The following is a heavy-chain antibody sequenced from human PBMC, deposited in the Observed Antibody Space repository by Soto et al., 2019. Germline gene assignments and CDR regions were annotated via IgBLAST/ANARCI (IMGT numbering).Heavy chain of an antibody. CDR3: ARALGAVTLIRGDVDF. CDR1: GFTFSAYS. CDR2: IRRTVSGATT. V-gene: IGHV3-49*03. D-gene: IGHD3-10*01. Sequence: EVQLVESGGGLVEPGRSLRLSCAASGFTFSAYSMAWFRQAPGKGLEWVGFIRRTVSGATTEYAASVQGRFIISRDDSTDIVYLQMSGLKTEDTAAYYCARALGAVTLIRGDVDFWGQGTLVTVSS. J-gene: IGHJ4*02.